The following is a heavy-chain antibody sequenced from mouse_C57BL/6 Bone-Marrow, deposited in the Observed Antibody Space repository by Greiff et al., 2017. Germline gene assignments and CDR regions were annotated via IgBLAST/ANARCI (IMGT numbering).Heavy chain of an antibody. J-gene: IGHJ1*03. V-gene: IGHV1-55*01. CDR3: ARPYYSNYWYFDV. CDR2: IYPGSGST. CDR1: GYTFTSYW. Sequence: VQLQQPGAELVKPGASVKMSCKASGYTFTSYWITWVKQRPGQGLEWIGDIYPGSGSTNYNEKFKSKSTLTVDTSASTAYLQLSSLTSEDSAVYYCARPYYSNYWYFDVWGTGTTVTVSS. D-gene: IGHD2-5*01.